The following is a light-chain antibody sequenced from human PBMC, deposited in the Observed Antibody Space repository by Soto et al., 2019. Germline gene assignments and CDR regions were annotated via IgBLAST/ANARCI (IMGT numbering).Light chain of an antibody. V-gene: IGKV1-17*03. J-gene: IGKJ5*01. CDR1: QDISNY. Sequence: DIQMTQSPSAMSASVGDRVTITCRASQDISNYLVWFQQKPGKVPQRLIYAASTLQSGVPSRFSGSGSGTEFTLTISNLQPEDFATYYCLQHNSFPNTFGQGTRLEIK. CDR2: AAS. CDR3: LQHNSFPNT.